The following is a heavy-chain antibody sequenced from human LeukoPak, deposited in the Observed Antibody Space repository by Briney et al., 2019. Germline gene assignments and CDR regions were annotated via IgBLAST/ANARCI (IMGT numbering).Heavy chain of an antibody. CDR3: ARHNTRFLERLPALGS. D-gene: IGHD3-3*01. CDR2: IRHDGGSE. Sequence: GSLRLSCLASGFTFNSYAMHWVRRAPGKGLEWVAFIRHDGGSEYYADSAKGRFIISRDRSGNTLSLQMKSLRPEDTAMYYCARHNTRFLERLPALGSWGQGTLVTVSS. J-gene: IGHJ5*02. CDR1: GFTFNSYA. V-gene: IGHV3-30*02.